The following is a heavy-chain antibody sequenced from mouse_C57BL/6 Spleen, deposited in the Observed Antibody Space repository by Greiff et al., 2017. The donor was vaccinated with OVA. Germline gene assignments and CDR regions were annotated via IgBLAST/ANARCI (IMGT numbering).Heavy chain of an antibody. D-gene: IGHD2-2*01. J-gene: IGHJ3*01. CDR2: ISSGGSYT. CDR1: GFTFSSYG. V-gene: IGHV5-6*01. CDR3: ARRRDGVTRAWFGY. Sequence: EVQLVEPGGDLVKPGGSLKLSCAASGFTFSSYGMSWVRQTPDKRLEWVATISSGGSYTYYPDSVKGRSTISRDNAKNTLYLQMSSLKSEDTAMYYCARRRDGVTRAWFGYWGQGTLVTVSA.